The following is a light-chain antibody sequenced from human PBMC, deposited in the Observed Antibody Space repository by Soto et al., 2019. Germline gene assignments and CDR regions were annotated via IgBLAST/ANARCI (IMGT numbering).Light chain of an antibody. CDR3: SSYTSSSTPV. CDR1: SSDVGGYNY. CDR2: DVS. Sequence: QSALTQPASVSGSPGQSITISCTGTSSDVGGYNYVSWYQQHPGKAPKLMIYDVSNRPSGVSNRFSGSKSGNTASLTISGLQAEDGAYYYCSSYTSSSTPVFGGGTKLTVL. J-gene: IGLJ2*01. V-gene: IGLV2-14*01.